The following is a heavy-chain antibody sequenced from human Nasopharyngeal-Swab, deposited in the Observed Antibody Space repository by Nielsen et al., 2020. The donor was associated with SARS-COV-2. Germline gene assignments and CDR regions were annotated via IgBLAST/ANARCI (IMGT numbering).Heavy chain of an antibody. V-gene: IGHV3-9*01. CDR2: ISWNGNIR. J-gene: IGHJ2*01. CDR1: GFTFDDYA. CDR3: ARENNWEALRYFDL. D-gene: IGHD1-20*01. Sequence: LRLSCAASGFTFDDYAMYWVRQAPGKGPEWVSGISWNGNIRGHADSVEGRFTISRDNAKSSLYLQMNSLRVEDTALYYCARENNWEALRYFDLWGRGTLVTASS.